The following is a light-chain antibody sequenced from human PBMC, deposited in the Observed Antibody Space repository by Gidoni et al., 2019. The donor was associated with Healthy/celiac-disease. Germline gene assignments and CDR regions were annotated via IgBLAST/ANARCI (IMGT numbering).Light chain of an antibody. V-gene: IGKV3-20*01. CDR3: QQYAA. CDR2: GAS. Sequence: IVLTQSPGTLSLSPGERATLSCRASQSVSSSYLAWYQQKPGQAPRLLIYGASSRATGIPDRFSGSGSGTDFTLTISRLEPEDFAVYYCQQYAAFGQGTKVEIK. J-gene: IGKJ1*01. CDR1: QSVSSSY.